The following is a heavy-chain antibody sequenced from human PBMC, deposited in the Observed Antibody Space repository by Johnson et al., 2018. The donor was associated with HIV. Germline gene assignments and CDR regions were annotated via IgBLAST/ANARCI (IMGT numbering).Heavy chain of an antibody. CDR3: ARDPSPIVGATYAFDI. CDR2: IYSGGST. V-gene: IGHV3-66*01. Sequence: VQLVESGGGLVQPGGSLRLSCAASGFTFSSYDMHWVRQAPGKGLEWVSVIYSGGSTYYADSVKGRFTISRDNSKNTLYLQMNSLRAEDTAVYYCARDPSPIVGATYAFDIWGQGTMVTVSS. D-gene: IGHD1-26*01. CDR1: GFTFSSYD. J-gene: IGHJ3*02.